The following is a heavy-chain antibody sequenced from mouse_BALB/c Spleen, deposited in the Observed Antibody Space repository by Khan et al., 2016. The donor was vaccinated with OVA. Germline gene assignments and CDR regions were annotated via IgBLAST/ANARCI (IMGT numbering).Heavy chain of an antibody. CDR2: INPSTGYT. CDR3: ANHGSSSAWLTY. J-gene: IGHJ3*01. CDR1: GYTFTSYW. Sequence: QVQLQQSGAELAKPGASVKMSCKASGYTFTSYWMHWVKQRPGQGLEWIGYINPSTGYTEYNQRFKDKATLTADKSSSIAYMQLSSLTSEESAVYYCANHGSSSAWLTYWGQGTLVTVSA. V-gene: IGHV1-7*01. D-gene: IGHD1-1*01.